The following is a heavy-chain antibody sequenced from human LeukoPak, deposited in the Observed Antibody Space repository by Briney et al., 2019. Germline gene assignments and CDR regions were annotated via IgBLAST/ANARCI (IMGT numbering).Heavy chain of an antibody. Sequence: GESLKISCKGSGYSFTSYWIGRVRQMPGKGLEWMGIIYPGDSDTRYSPSFQGQVTISADKSISTAYLQWSSLKASDTAMYYCARNIHCSSTSCPIDYWGQGTLVTVSS. CDR2: IYPGDSDT. CDR1: GYSFTSYW. J-gene: IGHJ4*02. D-gene: IGHD2-2*01. CDR3: ARNIHCSSTSCPIDY. V-gene: IGHV5-51*01.